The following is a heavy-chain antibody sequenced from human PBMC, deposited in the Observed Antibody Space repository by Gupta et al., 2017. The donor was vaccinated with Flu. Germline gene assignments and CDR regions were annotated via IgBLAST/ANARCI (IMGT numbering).Heavy chain of an antibody. CDR1: GFTFSNAW. CDR3: TTRGIGVATIRIDY. D-gene: IGHD5-12*01. J-gene: IGHJ4*02. Sequence: EVQLVESGGGLVKPGGSLRLSCAASGFTFSNAWMSWVRQAPGKGLEWVGRIKSKTDGGTTDYAAPVKGRFTISRDDSKNTLYLQMNSLKTEDTAVYYCTTRGIGVATIRIDYWGQGTLVTVSS. V-gene: IGHV3-15*01. CDR2: IKSKTDGGTT.